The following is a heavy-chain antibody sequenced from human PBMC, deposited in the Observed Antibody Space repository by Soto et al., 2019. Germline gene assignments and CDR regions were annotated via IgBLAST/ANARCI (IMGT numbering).Heavy chain of an antibody. D-gene: IGHD1-1*01. Sequence: ASVKVSCKASGYTFTSYGISWVRQAPGQGFEWMGWISAYNGNTNYAQKLQGRVTMTTDTSTSTAYMELRSLRSDDTAVYYCARDPKTGTYYYYYGMDVWGQGTTVTVSS. CDR1: GYTFTSYG. J-gene: IGHJ6*02. CDR3: ARDPKTGTYYYYYGMDV. V-gene: IGHV1-18*01. CDR2: ISAYNGNT.